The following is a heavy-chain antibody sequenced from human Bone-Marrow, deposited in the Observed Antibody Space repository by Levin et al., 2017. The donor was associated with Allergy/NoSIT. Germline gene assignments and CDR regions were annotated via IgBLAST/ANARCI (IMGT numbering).Heavy chain of an antibody. CDR1: GFSFSNAW. CDR3: SKGHIHDGWISYGTYSYYYYMDV. CDR2: SKSKTDGGTT. V-gene: IGHV3-15*01. D-gene: IGHD3-3*01. Sequence: PGGSLRLSCAASGFSFSNAWMSWVRQAPGKGLEWVGRSKSKTDGGTTDYAAPVNGRFTISRDDAESTLYLQMNSLKTDDTAVYYCSKGHIHDGWISYGTYSYYYYMDVWGKGTTVTVSS. J-gene: IGHJ6*03.